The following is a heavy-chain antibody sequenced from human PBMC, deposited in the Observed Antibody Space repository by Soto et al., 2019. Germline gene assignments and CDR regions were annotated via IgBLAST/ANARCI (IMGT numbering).Heavy chain of an antibody. J-gene: IGHJ3*02. D-gene: IGHD3-10*01. CDR2: ISFSSSYI. CDR1: GFSFTDSY. V-gene: IGHV3-11*05. CDR3: AGGIHLAAGRGGGFDI. Sequence: QVQLVESGGGLVKPGGSLRLSCAASGFSFTDSYMNWIRQAPGKGLEWVSYISFSSSYINYADSVKGRFTISRDNGKNSLYLEMNSLRAEDTAVYYCAGGIHLAAGRGGGFDIWGQGTMVTVSA.